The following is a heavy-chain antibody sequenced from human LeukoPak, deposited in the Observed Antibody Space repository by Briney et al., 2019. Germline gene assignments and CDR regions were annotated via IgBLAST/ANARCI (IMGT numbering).Heavy chain of an antibody. Sequence: SQTLSLTCTVSGGSISSGGYYWSWIRQHPGKGLEWIGYIYFSGSTYYNPSLKSRVTISVDTSKNQFSLKLSSVTAADTAVYYCAKYRASESWFDPWGQGTLVTVSS. D-gene: IGHD2-2*01. CDR2: IYFSGST. CDR3: AKYRASESWFDP. V-gene: IGHV4-31*03. CDR1: GGSISSGGYY. J-gene: IGHJ5*02.